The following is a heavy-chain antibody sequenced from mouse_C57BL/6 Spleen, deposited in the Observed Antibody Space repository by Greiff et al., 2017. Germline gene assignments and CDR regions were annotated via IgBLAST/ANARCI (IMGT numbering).Heavy chain of an antibody. CDR2: IWWVDDK. J-gene: IGHJ1*03. Sequence: QVTLKESGPGILQPSQTLSLSCSFSGFSLSTFGMGVGWLRQPSGMGLVWLVHIWWVDDKYYNPVLKSRLTISKDTSKNQVFLKSAHVDTAETATYYCARKGYGNYGYFDGWGTGTTGTVSS. D-gene: IGHD2-10*02. V-gene: IGHV8-8*01. CDR1: GFSLSTFGMG. CDR3: ARKGYGNYGYFDG.